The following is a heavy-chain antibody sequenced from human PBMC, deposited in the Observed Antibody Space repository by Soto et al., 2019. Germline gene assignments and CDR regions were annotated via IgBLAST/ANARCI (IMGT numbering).Heavy chain of an antibody. Sequence: QVQLQQWGAGLLKPSETLSLTCAVYGGSFSGYYWSWIRQPPGKGLEWIGEINHSGSTNYNPSLKSRVTISVDTSKNQFSLKLSSVTAADTAVYYCAREGVLRTDFDYWGQGTLVTVSS. CDR3: AREGVLRTDFDY. V-gene: IGHV4-34*01. J-gene: IGHJ4*02. D-gene: IGHD1-26*01. CDR1: GGSFSGYY. CDR2: INHSGST.